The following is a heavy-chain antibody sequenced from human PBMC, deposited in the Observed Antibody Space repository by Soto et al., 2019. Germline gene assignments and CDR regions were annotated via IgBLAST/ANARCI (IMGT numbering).Heavy chain of an antibody. CDR1: GFTFSSYW. CDR3: AIAPRYGMDV. CDR2: INSDGSSA. J-gene: IGHJ6*02. Sequence: EVQLVESGGGLVQPGGSLRLSCAASGFTFSSYWMHWVRQAPGNGLVWLSRINSDGSSATYADSVKGRFTISRDKAKSTLYLQMNSLRAEATAMYYGAIAPRYGMDVWGQGITVTVSS. V-gene: IGHV3-74*01.